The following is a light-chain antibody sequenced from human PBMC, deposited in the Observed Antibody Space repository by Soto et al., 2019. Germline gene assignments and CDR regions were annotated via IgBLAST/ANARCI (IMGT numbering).Light chain of an antibody. Sequence: DIQMTQSPSTLSASVGDRVTITCRASQSISSWLAWYQQKPGKAPNLLIYDASSLESGVPSRFSGSGSGTEFTLTISSLQPDDFATYYCQQYNSYSGWTFGQGTKVEIK. CDR3: QQYNSYSGWT. CDR1: QSISSW. V-gene: IGKV1-5*01. CDR2: DAS. J-gene: IGKJ1*01.